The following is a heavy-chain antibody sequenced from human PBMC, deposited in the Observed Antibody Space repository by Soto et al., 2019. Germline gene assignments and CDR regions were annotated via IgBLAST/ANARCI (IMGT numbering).Heavy chain of an antibody. V-gene: IGHV4-30-4*01. D-gene: IGHD2-15*01. CDR3: ARRMRDTATHYYNWFDP. Sequence: QVQLQESGPGLVKPSQTLSLTCTVSGGSINTADYYWSWIRQSPGKGLEWIVNIYYDGSAYPTPSLQSRVTASVDTSKTQFSLNLFSVTAADTAVYYCARRMRDTATHYYNWFDPWGQGTLVTVSS. J-gene: IGHJ5*02. CDR1: GGSINTADYY. CDR2: IYYDGSA.